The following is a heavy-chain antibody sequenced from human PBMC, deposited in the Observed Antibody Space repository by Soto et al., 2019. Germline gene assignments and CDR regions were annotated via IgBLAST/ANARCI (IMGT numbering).Heavy chain of an antibody. D-gene: IGHD3-10*01. CDR1: GGSFSGYY. V-gene: IGHV4-34*01. CDR3: TSHGGDYGLWV. CDR2: INHSGST. J-gene: IGHJ4*02. Sequence: PSETLSLTCAVYGGSFSGYYWSWIRQPPGKGLEWIGEINHSGSTNYNPSLKSRVTISVDTSKNQFSLKLSSVTAADTAVYYCTSHGGDYGLWVWGQGTLVTVSS.